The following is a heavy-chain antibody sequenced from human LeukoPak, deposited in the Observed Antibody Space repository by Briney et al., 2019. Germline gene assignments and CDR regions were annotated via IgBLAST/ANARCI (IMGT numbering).Heavy chain of an antibody. CDR1: GFTFSNYW. J-gene: IGHJ1*01. D-gene: IGHD1-26*01. Sequence: PGGSLRLSCEGSGFTFSNYWMGWVRQAPGKALQWVANIKTDGSEKYYVDSVKGRFTISRDNAKNSLYLQMNSLRAEDTAVYCCATYSILNRRESQYWGQGTLLTVSS. CDR2: IKTDGSEK. CDR3: ATYSILNRRESQY. V-gene: IGHV3-7*01.